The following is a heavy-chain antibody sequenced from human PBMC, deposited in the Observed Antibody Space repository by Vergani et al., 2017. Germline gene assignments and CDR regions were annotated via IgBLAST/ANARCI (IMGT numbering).Heavy chain of an antibody. J-gene: IGHJ4*02. Sequence: QVQLVQSGAEVKKPGASVKVSCKASGYTFTSYDINWVRQATGQGLEWMGWMNPNSGNTGYAQKFQGRVTMTRNTSISTAYMELSSLRSEATAVYYCARGSRMTIFGVVIEWLADYWGQGTLVTGSS. CDR1: GYTFTSYD. V-gene: IGHV1-8*01. CDR3: ARGSRMTIFGVVIEWLADY. D-gene: IGHD3-3*01. CDR2: MNPNSGNT.